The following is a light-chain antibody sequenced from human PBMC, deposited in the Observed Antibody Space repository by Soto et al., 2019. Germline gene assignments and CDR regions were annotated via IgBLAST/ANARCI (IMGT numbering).Light chain of an antibody. Sequence: QSVLTQPPSASGTPGQRVTISCSGSSSNIGSNTVNWYQQLPGTAPKLLIYSFDQRPSGVPDRFSGSKSGTSASLVISGLQSEDEADYFCAAWDDSLNGWVFGGGTQLTVL. J-gene: IGLJ3*02. V-gene: IGLV1-44*01. CDR3: AAWDDSLNGWV. CDR1: SSNIGSNT. CDR2: SFD.